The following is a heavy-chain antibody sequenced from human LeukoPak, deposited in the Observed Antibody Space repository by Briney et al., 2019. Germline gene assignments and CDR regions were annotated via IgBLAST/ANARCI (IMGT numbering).Heavy chain of an antibody. CDR2: INSDGSST. CDR1: GFTFISYW. CDR3: AREYYYGSGTNYGMDV. Sequence: PGGSLRLSCAASGFTFISYWMHWVRQAPGKGLVWVSRINSDGSSTSYADSVKGRFTISRDNAKNTLYLQMNSLRAEDTAVYYCAREYYYGSGTNYGMDVWGQGTTVTVSS. V-gene: IGHV3-74*01. D-gene: IGHD3-10*01. J-gene: IGHJ6*02.